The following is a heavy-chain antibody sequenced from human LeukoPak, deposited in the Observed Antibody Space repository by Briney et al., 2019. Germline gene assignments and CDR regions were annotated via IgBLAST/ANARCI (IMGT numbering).Heavy chain of an antibody. CDR2: ISAYNGNT. CDR1: GYTFASYG. Sequence: ASVKVSCKASGYTFASYGISWVRQAPGQGLEWMGWISAYNGNTNYAQKLQGRVTMTTDTSTSTAYMELRSLRSDDTAVYYCAKEEGLYRFAGTFHYYMDVWGKGTTVTVSS. D-gene: IGHD6-13*01. J-gene: IGHJ6*03. V-gene: IGHV1-18*01. CDR3: AKEEGLYRFAGTFHYYMDV.